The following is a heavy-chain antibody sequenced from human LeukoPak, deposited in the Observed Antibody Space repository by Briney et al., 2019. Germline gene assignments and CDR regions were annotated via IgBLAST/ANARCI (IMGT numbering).Heavy chain of an antibody. CDR1: GGTFSSYA. CDR2: IIPIFGTA. V-gene: IGHV1-69*01. J-gene: IGHJ5*02. Sequence: SVKVSCKASGGTFSSYAISWVRQAPGQGLEWMGGIIPIFGTANYAQKFQGRVTITADESTSTAYMELSSLRSEDTAVYYCARVGYSGYDEGLFDPWGQGTLVTVSS. D-gene: IGHD5-12*01. CDR3: ARVGYSGYDEGLFDP.